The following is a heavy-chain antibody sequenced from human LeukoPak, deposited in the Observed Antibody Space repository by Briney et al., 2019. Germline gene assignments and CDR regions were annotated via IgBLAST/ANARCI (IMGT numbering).Heavy chain of an antibody. Sequence: SETLSLTCTVSGGSISSSSYYWGWIRQPPGKGLEWIGSIYYSGSTYYNPSLKSRVTISVDTSKNQFSLKLSTVTAADTAVYYCARDTMIVVASSYYYYGMDVWGQGTTVTVSS. CDR1: GGSISSSSYY. D-gene: IGHD3-22*01. CDR2: IYYSGST. J-gene: IGHJ6*02. V-gene: IGHV4-39*07. CDR3: ARDTMIVVASSYYYYGMDV.